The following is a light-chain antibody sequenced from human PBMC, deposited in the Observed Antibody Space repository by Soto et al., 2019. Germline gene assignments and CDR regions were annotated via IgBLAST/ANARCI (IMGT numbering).Light chain of an antibody. CDR1: SSNIGAGYD. Sequence: QSVLTQPPSVSGAPGQRVTISCTGSSSNIGAGYDVHWYQQLPGTAPKLLIYGNSNRPSGVPDRFSGSKSGTSASLAITGXXXXXXXXXYCQSYDSSLSGVFGGGTKLTV. CDR2: GNS. V-gene: IGLV1-40*01. J-gene: IGLJ2*01. CDR3: QSYDSSLSGV.